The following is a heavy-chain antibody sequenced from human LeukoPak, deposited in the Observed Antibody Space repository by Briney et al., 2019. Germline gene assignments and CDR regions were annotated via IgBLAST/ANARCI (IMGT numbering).Heavy chain of an antibody. Sequence: GGSLRLSCAASGFTFSNSTMHWVRQAPGKGLEWVAVISYDGNNKYYADSVKGRFTISRDNSKNTLYVQMNSLRAEDTAVYYCTRDGPVAGKGGFDYWGQGTLVTVSS. CDR3: TRDGPVAGKGGFDY. J-gene: IGHJ4*02. CDR2: ISYDGNNK. V-gene: IGHV3-30*04. D-gene: IGHD6-19*01. CDR1: GFTFSNST.